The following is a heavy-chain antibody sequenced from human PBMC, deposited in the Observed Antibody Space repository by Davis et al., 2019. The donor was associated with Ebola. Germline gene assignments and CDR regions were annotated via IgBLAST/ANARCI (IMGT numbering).Heavy chain of an antibody. J-gene: IGHJ4*02. V-gene: IGHV3-30*01. Sequence: GESLKISCVASEFTFRDYSINWVRQAPGKGLEWVAIISSDGSNRFYADSVKGRFTISRDNSKNTLYLQMNSLRAEDTAVYYCAKGTIKDYWGQGTLVTVSS. D-gene: IGHD5-12*01. CDR3: AKGTIKDY. CDR2: ISSDGSNR. CDR1: EFTFRDYS.